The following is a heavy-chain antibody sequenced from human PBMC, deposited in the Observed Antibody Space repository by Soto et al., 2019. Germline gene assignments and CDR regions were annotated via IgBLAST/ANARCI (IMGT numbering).Heavy chain of an antibody. V-gene: IGHV3-23*01. CDR1: GFTFSSYA. Sequence: EVQPLESGGGLVQPGGSLRLSCAASGFTFSSYAMSWVRQAPGKGLEWVSAISGSGGSTYYADSVKGRFIISRDNSNNTLYLQMNSLRAEDSAVYYCAKGRDIVATLWTFDLWGRGTLVTVSS. CDR3: AKGRDIVATLWTFDL. D-gene: IGHD5-12*01. CDR2: ISGSGGST. J-gene: IGHJ2*01.